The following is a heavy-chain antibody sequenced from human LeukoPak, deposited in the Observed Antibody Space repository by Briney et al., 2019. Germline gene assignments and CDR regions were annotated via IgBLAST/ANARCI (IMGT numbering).Heavy chain of an antibody. CDR3: ARQDWNDRYYYYGLDV. D-gene: IGHD1-1*01. CDR2: IYYSGST. V-gene: IGHV4-59*08. J-gene: IGHJ6*02. Sequence: SETLSLTCTVSGGSISSHYWSWIRQPPGKGLEWIGYIYYSGSTNYNPSLKSRVIISVDTSKNQFSLKLNSVTAADTAVYYCARQDWNDRYYYYGLDVWGQGTTVTVSS. CDR1: GGSISSHY.